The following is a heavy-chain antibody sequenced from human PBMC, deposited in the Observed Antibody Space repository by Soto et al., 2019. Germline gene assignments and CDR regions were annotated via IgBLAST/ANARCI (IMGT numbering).Heavy chain of an antibody. V-gene: IGHV3-11*01. CDR2: ISSSGNTI. Sequence: QVQLVESGGGLVKTSGSLRIACAASGFTFSDYYMSWVRQAPGKGLEWVSYISSSGNTIYYADSVKGRFTISRDNAKNSVYLQMNSLRAEDTVLYFCAKMSSENYYDPVFSWGQGTLVTVSS. CDR1: GFTFSDYY. J-gene: IGHJ4*02. D-gene: IGHD3-22*01. CDR3: AKMSSENYYDPVFS.